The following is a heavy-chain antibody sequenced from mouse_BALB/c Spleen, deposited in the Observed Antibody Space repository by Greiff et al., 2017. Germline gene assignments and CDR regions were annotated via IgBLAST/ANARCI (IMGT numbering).Heavy chain of an antibody. D-gene: IGHD1-2*01. CDR2: IWGDGST. Sequence: QVQLKESGPGLVAPSQSLSITCTVSGFSLTGYGVNWVRQPPGKGLEWLGMIWGDGSTDYNSALKSRLSISKDNSKSQVFLKMNSLQTDDTARYYCARVSPHYYGYDAMDYWGQGTSVTVSS. V-gene: IGHV2-6-7*01. J-gene: IGHJ4*01. CDR3: ARVSPHYYGYDAMDY. CDR1: GFSLTGYG.